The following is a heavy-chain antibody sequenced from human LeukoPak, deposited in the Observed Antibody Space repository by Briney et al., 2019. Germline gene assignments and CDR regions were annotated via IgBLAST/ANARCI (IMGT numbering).Heavy chain of an antibody. CDR1: GDSISSSSYY. D-gene: IGHD2-15*01. Sequence: SETLSLTCSVSGDSISSSSYYWGWLRQPPGKGLEWIGSIYYTGSTYYNPSLKSRVTISIDTSKNQLSLKLSSVTAADTAVYFCAYLLYCSGGSCHTNSFDYWGQGTLVTVSS. V-gene: IGHV4-39*01. CDR3: AYLLYCSGGSCHTNSFDY. CDR2: IYYTGST. J-gene: IGHJ4*02.